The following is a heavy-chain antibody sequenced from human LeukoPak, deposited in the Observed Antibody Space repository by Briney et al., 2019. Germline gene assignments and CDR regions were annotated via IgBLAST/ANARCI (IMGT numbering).Heavy chain of an antibody. CDR2: INPNSGGT. J-gene: IGHJ4*02. CDR1: GYTFTGYY. D-gene: IGHD6-19*01. Sequence: GASVKVSCKASGYTFTGYYMHWVRQAPGQGLEWMGWINPNSGGTNYAQKFQGRVTMTRDTPISTAYMELSRLRSDDTAVYYCAKAGGGSSGWPFDYWGQGTLVTVSS. CDR3: AKAGGGSSGWPFDY. V-gene: IGHV1-2*02.